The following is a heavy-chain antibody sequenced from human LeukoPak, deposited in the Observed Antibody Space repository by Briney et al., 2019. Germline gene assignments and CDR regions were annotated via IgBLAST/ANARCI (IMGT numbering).Heavy chain of an antibody. D-gene: IGHD2-8*01. J-gene: IGHJ4*02. Sequence: GGSLRLSCAASGFTFSSSAMSSVRQAPGKGLEWVSPISGSGRSTYYADSVKGRFTISRDNSKNTLYLQMNSLRAEDTAVYYCAKDSLGYCTNGFDYWGQGTLVT. CDR3: AKDSLGYCTNGFDY. V-gene: IGHV3-23*01. CDR1: GFTFSSSA. CDR2: ISGSGRST.